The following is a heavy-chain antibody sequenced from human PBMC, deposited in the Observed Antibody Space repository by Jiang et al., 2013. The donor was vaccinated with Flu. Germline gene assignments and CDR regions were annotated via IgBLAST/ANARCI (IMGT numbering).Heavy chain of an antibody. V-gene: IGHV1-2*04. CDR3: ARGEYYYYMDV. CDR2: INPNNGGT. CDR1: GYTFTGYY. Sequence: SGAEVKKPGASVKVSCKASGYTFTGYYMHWVRQAPGQGLEWMGWINPNNGGTNYAQKFQDWVTMTRDTSISTAYMELSRLRSDDTAVYYCARGEYYYYMDVWGKGTTVTVSS. J-gene: IGHJ6*03.